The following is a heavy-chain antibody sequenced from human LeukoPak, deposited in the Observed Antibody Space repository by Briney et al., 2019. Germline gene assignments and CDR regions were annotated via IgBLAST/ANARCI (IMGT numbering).Heavy chain of an antibody. Sequence: SETLSLTCTVSGGSVISTTYYWGWIRHPPEGGLEWIAYVYYTWSTYCNPSVKSRVTMSVDTSKNQFSLTMTSVTGANTAVYYCARLRKGRYFDYIFDYWGQGTLATVSS. D-gene: IGHD3-9*01. J-gene: IGHJ4*02. CDR3: ARLRKGRYFDYIFDY. V-gene: IGHV4-39*01. CDR1: GGSVISTTYY. CDR2: VYYTWST.